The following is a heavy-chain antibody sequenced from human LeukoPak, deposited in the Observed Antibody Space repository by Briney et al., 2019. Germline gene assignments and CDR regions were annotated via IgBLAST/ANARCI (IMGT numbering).Heavy chain of an antibody. D-gene: IGHD5-24*01. CDR2: INPNSGGT. CDR1: GYTFTGCY. CDR3: ARIQGRDGYNY. J-gene: IGHJ4*02. V-gene: IGHV1-2*02. Sequence: ASVKVSCKASGYTFTGCYMHWVRHAPGQGLEWMGWINPNSGGTNYAQKFQGRVTMTRDTSISTAYMELSRLRSDDTAVYYCARIQGRDGYNYWGQGTLVTVSS.